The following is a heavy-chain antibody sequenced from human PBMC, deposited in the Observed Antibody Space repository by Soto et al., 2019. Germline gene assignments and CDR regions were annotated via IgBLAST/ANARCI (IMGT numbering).Heavy chain of an antibody. J-gene: IGHJ4*02. Sequence: QVQLVQSGAEVKKPGSSVKVSCKASGGTFSSYTISWVRQAPGQGLEWMGRIIPILGIANYAQKFQGRVTITEDKATSTADMELSSLRSEDTAVYYCARDEHGGNTDPGDYWGQGTLVTVSS. CDR2: IIPILGIA. CDR1: GGTFSSYT. V-gene: IGHV1-69*08. D-gene: IGHD2-15*01. CDR3: ARDEHGGNTDPGDY.